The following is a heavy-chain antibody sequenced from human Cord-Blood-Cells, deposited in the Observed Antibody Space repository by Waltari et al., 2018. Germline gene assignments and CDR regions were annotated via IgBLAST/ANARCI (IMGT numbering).Heavy chain of an antibody. D-gene: IGHD3-22*01. CDR1: GGPISSHY. Sequence: QVQLQESGPGLVKPSETLSLTCTVSGGPISSHYWSWIRQPPGKGLEWIGYIYYSGSPSYHPSLKSRVTISVDTSKNQFSLKLSSVTAADTAVYYCARDMSSGYYGAFDIWGQGTMVTVSS. CDR2: IYYSGSP. J-gene: IGHJ3*02. V-gene: IGHV4-59*11. CDR3: ARDMSSGYYGAFDI.